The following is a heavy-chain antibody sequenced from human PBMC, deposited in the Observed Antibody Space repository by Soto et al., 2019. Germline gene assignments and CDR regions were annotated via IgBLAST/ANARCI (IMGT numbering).Heavy chain of an antibody. CDR1: WFPLRTSGKG. D-gene: IGHD3-9*01. CDR3: ARWNYDILTGYYTTLDY. J-gene: IGHJ4*02. V-gene: IGHV2-5*02. CDR2: IYWDDDK. Sequence: FGPKPVNHKQPLPQTCSFPWFPLRTSGKGVGWIRQPPGKALEWLALIYWDDDKRYSPSLKSRLTITKDTSKNQVVLKMTNMDPVDTATYYCARWNYDILTGYYTTLDYWGQGTLVTVSS.